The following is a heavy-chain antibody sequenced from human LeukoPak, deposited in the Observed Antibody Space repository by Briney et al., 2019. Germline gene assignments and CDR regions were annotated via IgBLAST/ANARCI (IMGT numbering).Heavy chain of an antibody. CDR2: IIPIFGTA. V-gene: IGHV1-69*05. Sequence: SVKVSCQASGGTFSSYAISWVRQAPGQGLEWMGRIIPIFGTANYAQKFQGRVTITTDESTSTAYMELSSLRSEDTAAYYCARDAPDFWSGFDAFDIWGQGTMVTVSS. J-gene: IGHJ3*02. CDR1: GGTFSSYA. CDR3: ARDAPDFWSGFDAFDI. D-gene: IGHD3-3*01.